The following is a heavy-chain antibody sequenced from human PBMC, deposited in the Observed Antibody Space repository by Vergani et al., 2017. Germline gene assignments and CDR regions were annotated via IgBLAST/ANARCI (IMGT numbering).Heavy chain of an antibody. CDR2: IYYSGST. Sequence: QLQLQESGPGLVKPSETLSLTCTVSGGSISSSSYYWGWIRQPPGKGLEWIGSIYYSGSTYYNPSLKSRVTISVDTSKNQFSLKLSSVTAADTAVYYCARDHSYYYDSSGYYSRRAFDIWGQGTMVTVSS. CDR3: ARDHSYYYDSSGYYSRRAFDI. V-gene: IGHV4-39*07. D-gene: IGHD3-22*01. J-gene: IGHJ3*02. CDR1: GGSISSSSYY.